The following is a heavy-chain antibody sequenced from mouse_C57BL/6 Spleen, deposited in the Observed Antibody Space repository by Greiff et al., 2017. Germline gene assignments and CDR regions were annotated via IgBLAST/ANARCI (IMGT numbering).Heavy chain of an antibody. J-gene: IGHJ4*01. Sequence: QVQLQQPGAELVRPGTSVKLSCKASGYTFTSYWMHWVKQRPGQGLEWIGVIDPSDSYTNYNQKFKGKATLTVDTSSSTAYMQLSCLTSEDSAVYYCARSGYSSDADAMDYWGQGASVTVSS. V-gene: IGHV1-59*01. CDR3: ARSGYSSDADAMDY. CDR1: GYTFTSYW. CDR2: IDPSDSYT. D-gene: IGHD2-5*01.